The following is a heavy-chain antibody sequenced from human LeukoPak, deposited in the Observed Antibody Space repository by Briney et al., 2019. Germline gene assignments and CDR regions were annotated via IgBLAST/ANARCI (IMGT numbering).Heavy chain of an antibody. V-gene: IGHV3-30-3*01. J-gene: IGHJ4*02. Sequence: HPGRSLRLSCAASGFTFSSYAMHWVRQAPGKGLEWVAVISYDGSNKYHADSVKGRFTISRDNSKNTLYLQMNSLRAEDTAVYYCARDSKNYDFWSGYRPHPNWGQGTLVTVSS. D-gene: IGHD3-3*01. CDR2: ISYDGSNK. CDR1: GFTFSSYA. CDR3: ARDSKNYDFWSGYRPHPN.